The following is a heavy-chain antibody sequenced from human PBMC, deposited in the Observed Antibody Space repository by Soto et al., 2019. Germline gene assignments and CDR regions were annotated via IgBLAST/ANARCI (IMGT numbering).Heavy chain of an antibody. Sequence: NPSETLSLTCTFSGGSISSGDYYWSWIRQPPGKGLEWIGYIYYSGSTYYNPSLKSRVTISVDTSKNQFSLKLSSVTAADTAVYYCAKDENPWGSYFDYFDYWGQGTLVTVSS. D-gene: IGHD1-26*01. CDR1: GGSISSGDYY. J-gene: IGHJ4*02. CDR3: AKDENPWGSYFDYFDY. V-gene: IGHV4-30-4*01. CDR2: IYYSGST.